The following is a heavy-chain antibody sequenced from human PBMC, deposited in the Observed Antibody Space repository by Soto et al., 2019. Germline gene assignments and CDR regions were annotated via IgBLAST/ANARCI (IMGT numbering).Heavy chain of an antibody. CDR2: IYYSGST. Sequence: PSETLSLTCTVSGGSISSGDYYWSWIRQPPGKGLEWIGYIYYSGSTYYNPSLKSRVTISVDTSKNQFSLKLSSVTAADTAVYYCAQIGSGIPRDAFDIWGQGTMVTVSS. CDR1: GGSISSGDYY. CDR3: AQIGSGIPRDAFDI. V-gene: IGHV4-30-4*01. D-gene: IGHD3-3*01. J-gene: IGHJ3*02.